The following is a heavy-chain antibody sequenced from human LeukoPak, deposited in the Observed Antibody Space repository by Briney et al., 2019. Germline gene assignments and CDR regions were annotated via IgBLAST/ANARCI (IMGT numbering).Heavy chain of an antibody. V-gene: IGHV4-59*01. CDR3: ARESDSSGYSLDY. CDR2: IYYSGST. CDR1: GGSISSYY. J-gene: IGHJ4*02. D-gene: IGHD3-22*01. Sequence: PSETLSLTCTVSGGSISSYYWSWIRQPPGKGLEWIGYIYYSGSTNYNPSLKSRVTISVDTSKNQFSLKLSSVTAADTAVYYCARESDSSGYSLDYWGQGTLVTVSS.